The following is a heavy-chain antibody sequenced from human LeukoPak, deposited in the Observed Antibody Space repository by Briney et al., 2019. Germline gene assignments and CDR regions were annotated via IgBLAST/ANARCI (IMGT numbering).Heavy chain of an antibody. CDR1: GFTFSSYE. Sequence: GGSLRLSCAASGFTFSSYEMNWVRQAPGKGLEWVSYISSSGSTIYYADSVKGRFTISRDNAKNSLYLQMNSLRAEDTAVYYCARRNYYGSGRYCYYGMDVWGQGTTVTVSS. CDR3: ARRNYYGSGRYCYYGMDV. V-gene: IGHV3-48*03. CDR2: ISSSGSTI. D-gene: IGHD3-10*01. J-gene: IGHJ6*02.